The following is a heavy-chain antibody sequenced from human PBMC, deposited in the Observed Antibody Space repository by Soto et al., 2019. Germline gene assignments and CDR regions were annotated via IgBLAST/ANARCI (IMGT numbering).Heavy chain of an antibody. CDR2: ISGSGGST. CDR1: GFTFSSYA. Sequence: PGGSLRLSCATSGFTFSSYAMSWVRQAPGKGLEWVSAISGSGGSTYYADSVKGRFTISRDNSKNTLYLQMNSLRAEDTAVYYCAKEWANSGYDYSYGMDAWGQGTTVTVSS. CDR3: AKEWANSGYDYSYGMDA. V-gene: IGHV3-23*01. J-gene: IGHJ6*02. D-gene: IGHD5-12*01.